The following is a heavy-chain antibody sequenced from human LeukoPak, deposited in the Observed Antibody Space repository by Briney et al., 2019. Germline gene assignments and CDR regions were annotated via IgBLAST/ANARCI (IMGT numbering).Heavy chain of an antibody. Sequence: GGSLRLSCAASGFTFSSYSMNWVRQAPGKGLEWVSGISWNSGSIGYADSVKGRFTISRDNAKNSLYLQMNSLRAEDTALYYCAKDDSSGYSILNYFDYWGQGTLVTVSS. CDR3: AKDDSSGYSILNYFDY. J-gene: IGHJ4*02. D-gene: IGHD3-22*01. V-gene: IGHV3-9*01. CDR2: ISWNSGSI. CDR1: GFTFSSYS.